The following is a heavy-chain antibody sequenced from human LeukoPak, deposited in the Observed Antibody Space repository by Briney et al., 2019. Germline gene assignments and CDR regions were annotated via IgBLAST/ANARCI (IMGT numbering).Heavy chain of an antibody. CDR2: ISSSSSYI. D-gene: IGHD3-22*01. V-gene: IGHV3-21*01. CDR3: ARDSDSSGYCDY. Sequence: PGGSLRLSCAAPGFTFSSYSMNWVRQAPGKGLEWVSSISSSSSYIYYADSVKGRFTISRDNAKNSLYLQMNSLRAEDTAVYYCARDSDSSGYCDYWGQGTLVTVSS. J-gene: IGHJ4*02. CDR1: GFTFSSYS.